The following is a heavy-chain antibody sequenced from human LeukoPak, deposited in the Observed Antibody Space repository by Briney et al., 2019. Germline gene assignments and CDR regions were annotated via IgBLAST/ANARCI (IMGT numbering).Heavy chain of an antibody. CDR2: IFSSGST. CDR3: AREVDSGKYFDY. V-gene: IGHV4-59*01. Sequence: PSETLSLTCTVSGGSINNYYWSWIRQPPGKGLEWIGYIFSSGSTNYNPSLKSRVTMSVDASKNQLSLRLSSVTAAYTAVYYCAREVDSGKYFDYWGQGTLVTVSS. CDR1: GGSINNYY. J-gene: IGHJ4*02. D-gene: IGHD4-17*01.